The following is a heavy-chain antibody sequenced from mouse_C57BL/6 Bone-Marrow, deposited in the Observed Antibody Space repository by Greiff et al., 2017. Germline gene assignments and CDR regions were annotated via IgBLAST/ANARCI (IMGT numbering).Heavy chain of an antibody. J-gene: IGHJ1*03. CDR3: ARTRGLYCWYFDV. CDR1: GYTFTSYW. V-gene: IGHV1-7*01. CDR2: INPSSGYT. Sequence: QVQLQQSGAELAKPGASVKLSCKASGYTFTSYWMHWVKQRPGQGLEWIGYINPSSGYTKYNQKFKDKATLTADTSSNTAYMQLSSLTTEDSAIYYCARTRGLYCWYFDVWGTGTTVTVSS. D-gene: IGHD2-1*01.